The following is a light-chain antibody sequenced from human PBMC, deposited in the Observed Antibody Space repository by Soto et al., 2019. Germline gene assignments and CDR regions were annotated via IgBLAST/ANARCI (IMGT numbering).Light chain of an antibody. J-gene: IGKJ3*01. CDR1: QSVSSSY. V-gene: IGKV3-20*01. CDR2: GAS. CDR3: QQYGTSPFT. Sequence: EIVLTQPPGTLSLSPGERATLSCRASQSVSSSYLAWYQQKPGQAPRLLIYGASSRATGIPDRFSGSGSGSDFTFTISRVEPEDFAVYYCQQYGTSPFTFRPVTKVHLK.